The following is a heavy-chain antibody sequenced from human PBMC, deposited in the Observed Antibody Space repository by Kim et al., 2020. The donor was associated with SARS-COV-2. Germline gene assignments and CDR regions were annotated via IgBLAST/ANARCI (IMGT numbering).Heavy chain of an antibody. D-gene: IGHD3-22*01. V-gene: IGHV4-30-2*04. CDR3: ARNPDMYYDSSGYDAPFDY. Sequence: SRVTISLDTSKNQFSLKLSSVTAADTAVYYCARNPDMYYDSSGYDAPFDYWGQGTLVTVSS. J-gene: IGHJ4*02.